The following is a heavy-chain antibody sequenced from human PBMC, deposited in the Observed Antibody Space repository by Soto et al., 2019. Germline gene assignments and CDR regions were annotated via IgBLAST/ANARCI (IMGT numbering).Heavy chain of an antibody. V-gene: IGHV3-11*01. CDR2: ISSSDSII. D-gene: IGHD3-22*01. CDR1: GFTFSDYY. Sequence: QVQLVESGGGLVKPGGSLRLSCAASGFTFSDYYMSWIRQAPGKGLEWVSYISSSDSIIYYADSVKGRFTISRDNAKNALYLQMNSLRDEDTAVYYCARDLGYYESSGYFDYWGQGTLVTVSS. J-gene: IGHJ4*02. CDR3: ARDLGYYESSGYFDY.